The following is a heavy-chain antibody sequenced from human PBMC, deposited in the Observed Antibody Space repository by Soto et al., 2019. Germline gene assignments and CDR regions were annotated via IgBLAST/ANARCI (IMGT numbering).Heavy chain of an antibody. D-gene: IGHD3-3*02. V-gene: IGHV3-53*01. CDR1: GFTVSSNY. J-gene: IGHJ6*02. Sequence: GGSPRLSCAASGFTVSSNYMSWVRQAPGKGLEWVSVIYSGGSTYYADSVKGRFTISRDNSKNTLYLQMNSLRAEDTAVYYCARGMGSSIKPYYYYGMDVWGQGTTVTVSS. CDR2: IYSGGST. CDR3: ARGMGSSIKPYYYYGMDV.